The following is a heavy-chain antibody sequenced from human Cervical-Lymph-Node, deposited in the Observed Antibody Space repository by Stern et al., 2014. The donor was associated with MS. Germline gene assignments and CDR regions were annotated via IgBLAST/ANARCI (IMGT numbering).Heavy chain of an antibody. J-gene: IGHJ4*02. CDR3: ARDKMHAFDY. CDR1: GYTFTTYG. D-gene: IGHD2-8*01. V-gene: IGHV1-18*01. Sequence: QVQLGQSGTEVKKPGASVLVSCKASGYTFTTYGITWVRQAPGQGLEWMGWISADSGNTKYAQEFQDRVTMTRDTTTGTAYMEVRSLRSEDTAVYYCARDKMHAFDYWGQGTQVTVPS. CDR2: ISADSGNT.